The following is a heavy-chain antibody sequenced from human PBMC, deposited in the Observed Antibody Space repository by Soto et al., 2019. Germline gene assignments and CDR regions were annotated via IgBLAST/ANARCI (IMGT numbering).Heavy chain of an antibody. J-gene: IGHJ4*02. CDR1: GYTFTSYG. CDR2: ISAYNGNT. D-gene: IGHD3-22*01. CDR3: ARVNSWGYYYEGFDY. Sequence: QVQLVQSGAEVKKPGASVKVSCKASGYTFTSYGISWVRQAPGQGLEWMGWISAYNGNTNYAKKVQGRVTMTTDTSTSTAYMELRSLRSDDTAVYYCARVNSWGYYYEGFDYWGQGTLVTVSS. V-gene: IGHV1-18*01.